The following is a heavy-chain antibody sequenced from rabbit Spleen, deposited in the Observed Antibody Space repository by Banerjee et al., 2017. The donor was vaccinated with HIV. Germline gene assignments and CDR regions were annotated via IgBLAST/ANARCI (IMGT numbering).Heavy chain of an antibody. CDR3: VRDCIINNDYTWRL. CDR1: GFSFSSSYW. D-gene: IGHD8-1*01. CDR2: IYTGSSGRS. Sequence: QEQLVESGGGLVKPGASLTLTCTASGFSFSSSYWICWVRQAPGKGLEWIACIYTGSSGRSYYASVAPGRFPISTPSSSTVPLQLPSLTAADTAPYFCVRDCIINNDYTWRLWGPGPLVTV. V-gene: IGHV1S45*01. J-gene: IGHJ4*01.